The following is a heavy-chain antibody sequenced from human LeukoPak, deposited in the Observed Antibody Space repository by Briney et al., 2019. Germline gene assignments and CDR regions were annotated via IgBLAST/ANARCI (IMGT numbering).Heavy chain of an antibody. D-gene: IGHD1-26*01. CDR2: ICSSGSTI. V-gene: IGHV3-48*03. CDR3: ASFQRVGATTDY. Sequence: GGSLRLSCAASGFTFSSYEMNWVRQAPGKGLEWVSYICSSGSTIYYADSVKGRFTISRDNAKNSLYLQMHRRRAEDTAVYYCASFQRVGATTDYWGQGTLVTVSS. J-gene: IGHJ4*02. CDR1: GFTFSSYE.